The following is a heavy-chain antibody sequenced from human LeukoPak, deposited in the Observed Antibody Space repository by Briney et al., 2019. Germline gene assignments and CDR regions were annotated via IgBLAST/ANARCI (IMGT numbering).Heavy chain of an antibody. CDR2: IKEDGSEK. D-gene: IGHD4-17*01. J-gene: IGHJ4*02. CDR3: ARENYGDNADY. Sequence: GGSLRLSCAASGFTFNRDWTAWVRQAPGKGLEWVANIKEDGSEKNYVDSVKGRFTISRDNAKNSLYLQMNSLRAEDTAVYYCARENYGDNADYWGQGTLVTVSS. CDR1: GFTFNRDW. V-gene: IGHV3-7*01.